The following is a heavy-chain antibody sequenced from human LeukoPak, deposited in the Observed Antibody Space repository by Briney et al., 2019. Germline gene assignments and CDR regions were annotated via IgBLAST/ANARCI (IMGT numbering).Heavy chain of an antibody. D-gene: IGHD4-17*01. CDR3: ARIADTVTTPFDY. V-gene: IGHV3-48*01. J-gene: IGHJ4*02. CDR1: GFTFSSYS. Sequence: PGGSLRLSCVSSGFTFSSYSINWVRPPPGKGREWLSYISSSSSTIYYADSVKGRFTITRDNAKKSLCLKMNSLRAEDTAVYYCARIADTVTTPFDYWGQGTLVTVSS. CDR2: ISSSSSTI.